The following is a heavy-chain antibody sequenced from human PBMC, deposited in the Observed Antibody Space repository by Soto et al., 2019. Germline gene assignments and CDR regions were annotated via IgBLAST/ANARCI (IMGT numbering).Heavy chain of an antibody. J-gene: IGHJ3*02. D-gene: IGHD3-10*01. CDR1: GYTFTSYG. Sequence: SVKVSCKASGYTFTSYGISWVRQAPGQGLEWMGRIIPILGIANYAQKFQGRVTITADKSTRTASMELSSLRSEDTAVYYCARDCMRGVGDLFDMWGRGTMVTV. V-gene: IGHV1-69*04. CDR2: IIPILGIA. CDR3: ARDCMRGVGDLFDM.